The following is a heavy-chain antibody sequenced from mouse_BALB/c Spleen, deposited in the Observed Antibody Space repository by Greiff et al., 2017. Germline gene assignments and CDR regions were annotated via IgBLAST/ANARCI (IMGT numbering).Heavy chain of an antibody. V-gene: IGHV5-6-4*01. CDR3: TREGYGNSFAY. J-gene: IGHJ3*01. CDR1: GFTFSSYT. D-gene: IGHD2-1*01. CDR2: ISSGGSYT. Sequence: EVMLVESGGGLVKPGGSLKLSCAASGFTFSSYTMSWVRQTPEKRLEWVATISSGGSYTYYPDSVKGRFTISRDNAKNTLYLQMSSLKSEDTAMYYCTREGYGNSFAYWGQGTLVTVSA.